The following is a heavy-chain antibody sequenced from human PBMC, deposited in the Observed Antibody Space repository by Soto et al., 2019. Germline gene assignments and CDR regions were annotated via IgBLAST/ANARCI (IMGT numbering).Heavy chain of an antibody. CDR2: ITTSIAYI. V-gene: IGHV3-21*01. CDR1: GFTFNTYD. Sequence: EVQLVESGGGLVKPGGSLRLSGAASGFTFNTYDMNWVRQAPGKGLEGVSSITTSIAYIYYADSLKGRITISRDNAKNSLFLQMNSLRAEDTAVYYCVRSGTARLLRHSWFDTWGQGTLVTVSS. J-gene: IGHJ5*02. CDR3: VRSGTARLLRHSWFDT. D-gene: IGHD2-21*01.